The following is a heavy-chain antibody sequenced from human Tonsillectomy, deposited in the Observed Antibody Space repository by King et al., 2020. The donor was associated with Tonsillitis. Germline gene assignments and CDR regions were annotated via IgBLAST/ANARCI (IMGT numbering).Heavy chain of an antibody. CDR1: GFTFDDYT. D-gene: IGHD3-22*01. CDR3: ARGDLVVITGGAFDI. V-gene: IGHV3-43*01. Sequence: VQLVESGGVVVQPGGSLRLSCAASGFTFDDYTMHWVRQAPGKGLEWVSLISWDGGSTYYVASVKGRFTISRDNSNNSLYLQIDSLRTEDPALYYCARGDLVVITGGAFDIWGQGTMVTVSS. J-gene: IGHJ3*02. CDR2: ISWDGGST.